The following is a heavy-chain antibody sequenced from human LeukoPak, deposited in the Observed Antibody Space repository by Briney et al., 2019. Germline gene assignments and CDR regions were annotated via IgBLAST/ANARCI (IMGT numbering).Heavy chain of an antibody. Sequence: PGGSLRLSCEASGFSFSTYNMNWVRQAPGKGLEWISSITSDSRYRYYADSVKGRFTISRDNAKNSLYLQMNSLRAEDTAVYYCARLSGTSGSYYGHFDYWGQGTLVTVSS. CDR3: ARLSGTSGSYYGHFDY. V-gene: IGHV3-21*04. J-gene: IGHJ4*02. CDR1: GFSFSTYN. CDR2: ITSDSRYR. D-gene: IGHD1-26*01.